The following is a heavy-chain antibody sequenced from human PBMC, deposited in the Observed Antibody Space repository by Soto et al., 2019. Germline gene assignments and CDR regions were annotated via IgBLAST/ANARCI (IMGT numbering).Heavy chain of an antibody. V-gene: IGHV3-30-3*01. CDR2: ISYDGSNK. J-gene: IGHJ4*02. D-gene: IGHD1-26*01. CDR1: GFTFSSYA. CDR3: ARDRGVMYSGSYGSNYFDY. Sequence: QVQLVESGGGVVQPGRSLRLSCAASGFTFSSYAMHWVRQAPGKGLEWVAVISYDGSNKYYADSVKGRFTISRDNSKNTLYLQMNSLRAEDTAVYYCARDRGVMYSGSYGSNYFDYWGQGTLVTVSS.